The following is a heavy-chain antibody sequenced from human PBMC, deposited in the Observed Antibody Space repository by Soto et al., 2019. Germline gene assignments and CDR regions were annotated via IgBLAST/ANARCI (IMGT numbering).Heavy chain of an antibody. CDR2: IIPIFGTA. D-gene: IGHD2-15*01. CDR1: GGTFSSYA. V-gene: IGHV1-69*01. CDR3: AREERGYCSGGSCYTID. J-gene: IGHJ4*02. Sequence: QVQLVQSGAEVKKPGSSVKVSCKASGGTFSSYAISWVRQAPGQGLEWMEGIIPIFGTANYAQKFQGIVTITADEATSTAYMELSSMRSEDTAVYYCAREERGYCSGGSCYTIDWGQGTLVTVSS.